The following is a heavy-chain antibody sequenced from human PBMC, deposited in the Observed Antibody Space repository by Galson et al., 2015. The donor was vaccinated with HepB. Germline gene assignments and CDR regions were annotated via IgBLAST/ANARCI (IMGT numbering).Heavy chain of an antibody. D-gene: IGHD6-13*01. V-gene: IGHV3-23*01. CDR3: ARDYASSWYFNHYYGMDV. Sequence: SLRLSCAASGFTFSTYAMSWVRQAPGKGLEWVSTISGSGITTYYADSVKGRFTISRDNSKNTLYLQMNSLRVEDTAVYHCARDYASSWYFNHYYGMDVWGQGTTVTVSS. CDR1: GFTFSTYA. CDR2: ISGSGITT. J-gene: IGHJ6*02.